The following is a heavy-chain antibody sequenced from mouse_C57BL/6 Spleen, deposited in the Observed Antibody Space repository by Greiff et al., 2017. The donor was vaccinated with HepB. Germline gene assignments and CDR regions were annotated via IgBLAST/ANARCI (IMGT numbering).Heavy chain of an antibody. Sequence: VKLQESGAELVRPGTSVKMSCKASGYTFTNYWIGWAKQRPGHGLEWIGDIYPGGGYTNYNEKFKGKATLTADKSSSTAYMQFSSLTSEDSAIYYCARGDLHLYGFDYWGQGTTLTVSS. CDR1: GYTFTNYW. J-gene: IGHJ2*01. V-gene: IGHV1-63*01. D-gene: IGHD1-1*01. CDR2: IYPGGGYT. CDR3: ARGDLHLYGFDY.